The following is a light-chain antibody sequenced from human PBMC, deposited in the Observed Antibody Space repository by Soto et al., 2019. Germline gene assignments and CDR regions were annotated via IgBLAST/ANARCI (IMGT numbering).Light chain of an antibody. J-gene: IGLJ3*02. V-gene: IGLV8-61*01. Sequence: QTVVTQEPSFSVSPGGTVTLTCGLSSGSVSTSYYPSWYQQTPGQAPRTLIHSTNTRSSGVPDRFSGSILGNKAALTITGAQADDESDYYCVLHMGSGVVVFGGGTKVTVL. CDR2: STN. CDR1: SGSVSTSYY. CDR3: VLHMGSGVVV.